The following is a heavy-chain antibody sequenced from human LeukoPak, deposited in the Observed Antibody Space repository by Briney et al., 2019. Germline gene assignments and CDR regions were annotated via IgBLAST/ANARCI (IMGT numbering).Heavy chain of an antibody. CDR3: ARYSDYYDSSGYSNWFDP. CDR2: ISSSGSTI. J-gene: IGHJ5*02. D-gene: IGHD3-22*01. V-gene: IGHV3-48*03. Sequence: GGSLRLSCAASGFTFSSYEMNWVRQAPGKGLEWVSYISSSGSTIYYADSVKGRFTISRDNAKSSLYLQMNSLRAEDTAVYYCARYSDYYDSSGYSNWFDPWGQGTLVTVSS. CDR1: GFTFSSYE.